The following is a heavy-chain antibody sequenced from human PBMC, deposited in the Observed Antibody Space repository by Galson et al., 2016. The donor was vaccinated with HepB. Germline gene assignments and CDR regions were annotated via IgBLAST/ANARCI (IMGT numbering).Heavy chain of an antibody. CDR2: ISSSSKSI. J-gene: IGHJ3*02. D-gene: IGHD3-16*01. Sequence: SLRLSCAASGFTFSPYTMNWVRQAPGKGLEWVSYISSSSKSIYYADSVKGRFTISRDNANNSLYLQMNSLRDEDTAIYYCARDFRNYGRGGFGMWGPGTVVTVS. V-gene: IGHV3-48*02. CDR1: GFTFSPYT. CDR3: ARDFRNYGRGGFGM.